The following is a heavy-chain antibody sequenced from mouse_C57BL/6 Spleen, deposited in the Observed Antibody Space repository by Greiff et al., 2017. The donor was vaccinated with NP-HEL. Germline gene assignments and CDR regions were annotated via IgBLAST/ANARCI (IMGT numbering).Heavy chain of an antibody. CDR3: ARYDYGSRYYAMDY. J-gene: IGHJ4*01. CDR1: GYAFTNYL. V-gene: IGHV1-54*01. Sequence: QVQLQQSGAELVRPGTSVKVSCKASGYAFTNYLIEWVKQRPGQGLEWIGVINPGSGGTNYNEKFKGKATLTADKSSSTAYMQLSSLTSEDSAVYFCARYDYGSRYYAMDYWGQGTSVTVSS. D-gene: IGHD1-1*01. CDR2: INPGSGGT.